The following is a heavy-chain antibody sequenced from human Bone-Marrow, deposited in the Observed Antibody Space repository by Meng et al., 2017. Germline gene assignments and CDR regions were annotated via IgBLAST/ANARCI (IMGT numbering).Heavy chain of an antibody. CDR2: INPNSGGT. V-gene: IGHV1-2*06. J-gene: IGHJ4*02. CDR1: GYTFTGYY. D-gene: IGHD3-10*01. Sequence: ASVKVSCKASGYTFTGYYMHWVRQAPGQGLEWMGRINPNSGGTNYAQKFQGRVTMTRDTSISTAYMELSRLRSDDTAVYYCAREPYYGSGSPIDYWGQGTLVTVSS. CDR3: AREPYYGSGSPIDY.